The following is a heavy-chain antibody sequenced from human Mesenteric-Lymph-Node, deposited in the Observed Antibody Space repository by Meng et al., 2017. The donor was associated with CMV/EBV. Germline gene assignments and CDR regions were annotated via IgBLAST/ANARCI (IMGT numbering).Heavy chain of an antibody. V-gene: IGHV3-7*01. D-gene: IGHD3-16*02. CDR3: ARDLLHLGELSGTFDI. CDR1: GFTFSSYW. CDR2: IRPDGSDK. J-gene: IGHJ3*02. Sequence: GESLKISCAASGFTFSSYWMTWVRQAPGKGLEWVANIRPDGSDKYYVDSAKGRFTIFRDNVKNSLYLQMHSLRAEDTAVYYCARDLLHLGELSGTFDIWGQGTLVTVSS.